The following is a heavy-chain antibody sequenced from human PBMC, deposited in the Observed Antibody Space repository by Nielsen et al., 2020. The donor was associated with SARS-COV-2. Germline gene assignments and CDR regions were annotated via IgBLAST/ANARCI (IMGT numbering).Heavy chain of an antibody. CDR2: ISAYNGNT. CDR1: GYTFTNYG. D-gene: IGHD1-26*01. CDR3: ARLRWDLRGFDY. J-gene: IGHJ4*02. V-gene: IGHV1-18*01. Sequence: ASVKVSCKASGYTFTNYGISWVRQAPGQGLEWMGWISAYNGNTNYVQKLQGRVTMTTDTSTTTAYMDLRSLRSDDTAVYYCARLRWDLRGFDYWGQGTLVTVSS.